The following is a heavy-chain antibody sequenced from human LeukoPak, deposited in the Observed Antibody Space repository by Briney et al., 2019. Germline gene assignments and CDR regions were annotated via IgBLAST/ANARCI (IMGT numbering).Heavy chain of an antibody. Sequence: SVKVSCKASGGTFSSYAISWVRQAPGQGLEWMGGIIPIFGTANYAQKFQGRVTITTDESTSTAYMELSSLRSEDTAVYYCARGVNYDFWSGYWYYFDYWGQGTLVTVSS. CDR3: ARGVNYDFWSGYWYYFDY. J-gene: IGHJ4*02. V-gene: IGHV1-69*05. CDR2: IIPIFGTA. CDR1: GGTFSSYA. D-gene: IGHD3-3*01.